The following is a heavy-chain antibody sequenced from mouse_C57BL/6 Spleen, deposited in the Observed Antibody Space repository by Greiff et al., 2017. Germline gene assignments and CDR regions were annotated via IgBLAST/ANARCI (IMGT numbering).Heavy chain of an antibody. D-gene: IGHD2-5*01. J-gene: IGHJ4*01. CDR3: ARCYYSKEDAMDY. Sequence: VQLQQSGAELVKPGASVKISCKASGYAFSSYWMNWVKPRPGKGLEWIGQIYPGDGDTNYNGKFKGKATLTADKSSSTAYMQLSSLTSEDSAVYFCARCYYSKEDAMDYWGQGTSVTVSS. CDR1: GYAFSSYW. CDR2: IYPGDGDT. V-gene: IGHV1-80*01.